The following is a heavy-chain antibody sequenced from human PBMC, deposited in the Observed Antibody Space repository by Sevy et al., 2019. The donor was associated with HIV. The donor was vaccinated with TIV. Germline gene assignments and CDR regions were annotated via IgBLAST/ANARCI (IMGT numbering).Heavy chain of an antibody. CDR3: TTDPDYYDSSGYYSTGP. J-gene: IGHJ5*02. D-gene: IGHD3-22*01. V-gene: IGHV3-15*01. CDR2: IKSKTDGGTT. CDR1: GFTCSNAW. Sequence: GGSLRLSCAASGFTCSNAWMSWVRQAPGKGLEWVGRIKSKTDGGTTDYAAPVKGRFTISRDDSKNTLYLQMNSLKTEDTAVYYCTTDPDYYDSSGYYSTGPWGQGTLVTVSS.